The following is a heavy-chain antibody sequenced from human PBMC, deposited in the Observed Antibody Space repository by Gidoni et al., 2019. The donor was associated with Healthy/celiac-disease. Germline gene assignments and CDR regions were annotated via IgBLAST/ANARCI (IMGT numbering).Heavy chain of an antibody. CDR3: AKGGSAFDI. Sequence: EVQLLESGGGLVQPGGSVRLSCAASGFTFSSYAMSWVRQAPGKALEWVSAMSGSGGSTYYADTVKGRFTISSDNSKNTLYLQMNSLRAEDTAVYYCAKGGSAFDIWGQGTMVTVSS. CDR1: GFTFSSYA. D-gene: IGHD3-16*01. V-gene: IGHV3-23*01. J-gene: IGHJ3*02. CDR2: MSGSGGST.